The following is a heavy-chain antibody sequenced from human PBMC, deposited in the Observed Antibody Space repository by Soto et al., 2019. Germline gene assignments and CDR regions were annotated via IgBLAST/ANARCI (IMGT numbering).Heavy chain of an antibody. D-gene: IGHD3-3*01. J-gene: IGHJ4*02. CDR2: TYYRSKWFN. Sequence: SPTLSLTCAISGDSVSSNLAAWNWIRQSPSRGLEWLGRTYYRSKWFNEYALSLKSRISINADTSKNQFSLQLSSVTLEDTAVYYCVRDGDGSGRTDFQYWGQGTLVTVPQ. V-gene: IGHV6-1*01. CDR3: VRDGDGSGRTDFQY. CDR1: GDSVSSNLAA.